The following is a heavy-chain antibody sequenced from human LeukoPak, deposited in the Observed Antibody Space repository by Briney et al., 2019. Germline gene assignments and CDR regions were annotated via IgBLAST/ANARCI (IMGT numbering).Heavy chain of an antibody. CDR2: ISGSGGST. Sequence: GGSLRLSCAASGFTFSSYAMSWVRQAPGKGLEWVSAISGSGGSTYYADSVKGRFTISRGNSKNTLYLQMNSLRAEDTAVYYCAKDHRIAARPYYYYYMDVWGKGTTVTISS. D-gene: IGHD6-6*01. CDR3: AKDHRIAARPYYYYYMDV. J-gene: IGHJ6*03. CDR1: GFTFSSYA. V-gene: IGHV3-23*01.